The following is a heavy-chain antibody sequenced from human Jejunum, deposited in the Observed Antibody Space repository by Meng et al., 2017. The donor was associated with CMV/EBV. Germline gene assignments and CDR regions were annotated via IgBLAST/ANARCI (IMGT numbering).Heavy chain of an antibody. CDR1: GVSISTHY. Sequence: QVQLQESGPGLVKPSATLSPTCTVSGVSISTHYWSWIRQTPGKGLEWIASIHYTGRADYSPSLKSRVTISIDTSDSQLSLKLTSVTTADTAMYYCAERGGGYWGQGILVTVSS. D-gene: IGHD3-10*01. CDR3: AERGGGY. V-gene: IGHV4-59*11. CDR2: IHYTGRA. J-gene: IGHJ4*02.